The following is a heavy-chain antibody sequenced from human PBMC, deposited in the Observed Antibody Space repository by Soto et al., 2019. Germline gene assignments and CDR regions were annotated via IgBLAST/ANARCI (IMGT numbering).Heavy chain of an antibody. V-gene: IGHV3-74*01. J-gene: IGHJ4*02. D-gene: IGHD3-10*01. CDR1: GFTFNTYF. CDR2: INTDGSVT. Sequence: GGSLRLSCAASGFTFNTYFMYWVRQVPGKGLVWVSRINTDGSVTSYADSVKGRFTISRDNVKKTLYLQMNSLKAEDTAVYYCARGHDSGGYYSLPLSYWGQGTLVTVSS. CDR3: ARGHDSGGYYSLPLSY.